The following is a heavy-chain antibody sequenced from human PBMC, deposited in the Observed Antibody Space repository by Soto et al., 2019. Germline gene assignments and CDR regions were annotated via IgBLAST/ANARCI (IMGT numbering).Heavy chain of an antibody. Sequence: KTSETLSLTCAVSGGSISSGGYSWSWIRQPPGKGLEWIGYIYHSGSTYYNPSLKSRVTISVDRSKNQFSLKLSSVTAADTAVYYCACYIVATGGLDYWGQGTLVTVSS. D-gene: IGHD5-12*01. CDR2: IYHSGST. J-gene: IGHJ4*02. CDR3: ACYIVATGGLDY. V-gene: IGHV4-30-2*01. CDR1: GGSISSGGYS.